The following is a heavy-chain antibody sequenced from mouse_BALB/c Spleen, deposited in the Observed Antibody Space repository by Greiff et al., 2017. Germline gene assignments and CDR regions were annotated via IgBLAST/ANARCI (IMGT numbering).Heavy chain of an antibody. V-gene: IGHV3-6*02. Sequence: EVQLVESGPGLVKPSQSLSLTCSVTGYSITSGYYWNWIRQFPGNKLEWMGYISYDGSNNYNPSLKNRISITRDTSKNQFFLKLNSVTTEDTATYYCARKLEGYYAMDYWGQGTSVTVSS. CDR3: ARKLEGYYAMDY. CDR2: ISYDGSN. J-gene: IGHJ4*01. CDR1: GYSITSGYY.